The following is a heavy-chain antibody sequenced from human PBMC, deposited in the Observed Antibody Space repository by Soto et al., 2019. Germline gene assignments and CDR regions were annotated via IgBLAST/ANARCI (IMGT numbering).Heavy chain of an antibody. V-gene: IGHV1-18*01. CDR3: ARVRERWEQWLMEGP. D-gene: IGHD6-19*01. CDR2: ISAYNGNT. Sequence: QVRLVQSGAEVKKPGASVKVSCKASGYTFTSYGISWVRQAPGQGLEWMGWISAYNGNTNYAQKLQGRVTMTTDTSTSTAYIELRSLRSYDTAVYYCARVRERWEQWLMEGPWGQGTLVTVSS. CDR1: GYTFTSYG. J-gene: IGHJ5*02.